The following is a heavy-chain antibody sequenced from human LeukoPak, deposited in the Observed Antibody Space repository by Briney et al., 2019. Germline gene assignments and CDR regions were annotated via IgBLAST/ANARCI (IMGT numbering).Heavy chain of an antibody. D-gene: IGHD3-9*01. CDR2: IYYSGST. V-gene: IGHV4-30-4*01. Sequence: PSQTLSLTCTVSGGSISSGDYYWSWIRQPPGKGLEWIGYIYYSGSTYYNPSLKSRVTISVDTSKNQFSLKLSSVTAADTAVYYCARVGDILTGYYPWEPWFDPWAQGTLVTVSS. CDR3: ARVGDILTGYYPWEPWFDP. CDR1: GGSISSGDYY. J-gene: IGHJ5*02.